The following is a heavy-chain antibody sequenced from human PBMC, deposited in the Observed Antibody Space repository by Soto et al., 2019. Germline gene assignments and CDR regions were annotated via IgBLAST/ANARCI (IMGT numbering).Heavy chain of an antibody. Sequence: SVKVSCNALGDAISRYTISWVRQAPGQGLEWMGXSXPXXXTXTXXXKXXXXVTITAYESTTTAYIDLISLRSEDKAVSYCARGPAVDVGPKYFDDGGQGTTVTVSS. V-gene: IGHV1-69*13. CDR2: SXPXXXTX. D-gene: IGHD1-26*01. CDR3: ARGPAVDVGPKYFDD. J-gene: IGHJ4*02. CDR1: GDAISRYT.